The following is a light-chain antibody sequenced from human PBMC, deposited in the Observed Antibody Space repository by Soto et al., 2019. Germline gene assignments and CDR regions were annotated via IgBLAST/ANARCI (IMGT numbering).Light chain of an antibody. CDR2: DVS. CDR3: SSYTTTTTSCV. CDR1: SNDVGGYNY. V-gene: IGLV2-14*01. J-gene: IGLJ1*01. Sequence: QSVLTQPASVSGSPGQSITISCTGTSNDVGGYNYVSWYQQYPDKAPTLIIYDVSNRPSGVSTRFSGSKSGNRAPLTISGLQAEDEADYYCSSYTTTTTSCVFGTGTKVTVL.